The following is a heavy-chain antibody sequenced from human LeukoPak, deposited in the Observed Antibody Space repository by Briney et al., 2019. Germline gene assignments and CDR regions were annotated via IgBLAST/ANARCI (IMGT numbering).Heavy chain of an antibody. CDR1: AFTFNTYS. V-gene: IGHV3-48*01. CDR2: ISGDSNTI. CDR3: ATPFDY. Sequence: GGSLRLSCVASAFTFNTYSMNWVRQAPGKGLEWLSYISGDSNTIYYADSVKGRFTISRDNGKNSLYLQMNSLRADDTAVNYCATPFDYWGKGTLVTVSS. J-gene: IGHJ4*02.